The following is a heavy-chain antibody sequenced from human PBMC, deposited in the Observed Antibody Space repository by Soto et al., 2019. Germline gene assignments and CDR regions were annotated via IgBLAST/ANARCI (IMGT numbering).Heavy chain of an antibody. CDR1: GFNFANFG. D-gene: IGHD3-3*01. CDR3: AKEENQNYDVDH. Sequence: QVQLVESGGGVVKPGGSLRLPCVGSGFNFANFGIQWIRQAQGRGLEWVAIISRDGRGEAFADSEKGRFAISKDNSKNTVYLQMTGLRSDDTAVYYWAKEENQNYDVDHWGQGTLVTVST. V-gene: IGHV3-30*18. CDR2: ISRDGRGE. J-gene: IGHJ1*01.